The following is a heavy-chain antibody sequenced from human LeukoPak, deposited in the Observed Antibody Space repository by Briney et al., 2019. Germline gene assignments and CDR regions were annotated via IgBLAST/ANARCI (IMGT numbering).Heavy chain of an antibody. J-gene: IGHJ4*02. Sequence: GGSQRLPCAASGFTFSDYYMSWIRQAPGKGLEWVSFISSSGSTIYYADSVKGRFTISRDNAKNSLYLQMNSLRAEDTAVYYCAGEVRDCSGGSCYQTDDYWGQGTLVTVSS. CDR1: GFTFSDYY. V-gene: IGHV3-11*04. D-gene: IGHD2-15*01. CDR2: ISSSGSTI. CDR3: AGEVRDCSGGSCYQTDDY.